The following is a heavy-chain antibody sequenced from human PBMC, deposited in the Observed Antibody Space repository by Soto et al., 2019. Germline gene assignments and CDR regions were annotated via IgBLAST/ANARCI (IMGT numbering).Heavy chain of an antibody. CDR3: ARDFKDYGGNSVYSDDGMDV. Sequence: QVQLVQSGAEVKKPGSSVKVSCKASGGTFSSYAISWVRQAPGQGLEWMGGIIPIFGTANYAQKFQGRVTITEDESTSTAYMEQSSLRSEDTAVYYCARDFKDYGGNSVYSDDGMDVWGQGTTVTVS. V-gene: IGHV1-69*01. CDR2: IIPIFGTA. J-gene: IGHJ6*02. CDR1: GGTFSSYA. D-gene: IGHD4-17*01.